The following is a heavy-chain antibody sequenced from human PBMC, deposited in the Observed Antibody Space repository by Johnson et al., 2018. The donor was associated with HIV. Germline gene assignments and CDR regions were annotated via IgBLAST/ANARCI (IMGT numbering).Heavy chain of an antibody. Sequence: VQLVESGGGVVRPGGSLRLSCAASGFTFDDYGMSWVRLAPGKGLEWVSGINWNGGSTGYADSVKGRFTISRDNSKNTLYLQMNSLRAEDTAVYYCAKDSFFYDSSGYTVRAFDIWGQGTMVTVSS. CDR2: INWNGGST. D-gene: IGHD3-22*01. CDR3: AKDSFFYDSSGYTVRAFDI. V-gene: IGHV3-20*04. J-gene: IGHJ3*02. CDR1: GFTFDDYG.